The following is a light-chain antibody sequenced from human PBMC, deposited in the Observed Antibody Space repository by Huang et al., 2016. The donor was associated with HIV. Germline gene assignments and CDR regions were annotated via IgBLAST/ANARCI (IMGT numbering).Light chain of an antibody. Sequence: DIVMTQAPLYLPVTPGEPASISCRSSQNLRHIHGYKYLDWYLQKPGQSPQLLIYWGSNRAPGVPDRFSGSGSGTDFTRKISRVEAEDAGVYYCMQALETPLTFGGGTKVEIK. CDR2: WGS. CDR1: QNLRHIHGYKY. J-gene: IGKJ4*01. CDR3: MQALETPLT. V-gene: IGKV2-28*01.